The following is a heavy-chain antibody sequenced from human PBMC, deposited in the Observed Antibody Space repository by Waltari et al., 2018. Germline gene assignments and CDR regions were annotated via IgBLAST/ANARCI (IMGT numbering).Heavy chain of an antibody. CDR3: ARGDLGYCSTARCFDFDS. CDR2: ISASSVYI. V-gene: IGHV3-21*02. CDR1: GFTFGSYN. J-gene: IGHJ4*02. Sequence: EVQLVESGGGLVKPGGSLRLSCEASGFTFGSYNMHWVRQAPGKGLEWVSSISASSVYIYYADSVKGRFTISRHNAKNSLYLEMKGLGADDTAVYYCARGDLGYCSTARCFDFDSWGQGTLVTVSS. D-gene: IGHD2-2*01.